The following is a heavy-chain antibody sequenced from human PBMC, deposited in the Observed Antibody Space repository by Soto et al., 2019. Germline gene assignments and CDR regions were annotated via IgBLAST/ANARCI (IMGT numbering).Heavy chain of an antibody. J-gene: IGHJ4*02. V-gene: IGHV3-23*01. Sequence: PGGSLRLSCVASGFTFSTYTMSWVRQAPGKGLELFSVISGSGGSPSYADSVQGRFSIYRDNSKNTLYLQMNSLRGDDTAMYYCAKARCSTTDCYVPDYWGRGTLVTVSS. D-gene: IGHD2-2*01. CDR2: ISGSGGSP. CDR3: AKARCSTTDCYVPDY. CDR1: GFTFSTYT.